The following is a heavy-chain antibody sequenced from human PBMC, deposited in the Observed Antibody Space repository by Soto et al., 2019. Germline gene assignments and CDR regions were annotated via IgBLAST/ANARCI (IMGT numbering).Heavy chain of an antibody. Sequence: EVQLVESGGGLVQPGGSLRLSCAASGFTFSSYWMHWVRQAPGKGLVWVSRITGDGSDASSADSVKGRFAISRDNAKNTMYLQMNSLRAEDTAVHYCARATMTTAVDYWGQGTLVTVSS. D-gene: IGHD4-17*01. V-gene: IGHV3-74*01. CDR1: GFTFSSYW. J-gene: IGHJ4*02. CDR2: ITGDGSDA. CDR3: ARATMTTAVDY.